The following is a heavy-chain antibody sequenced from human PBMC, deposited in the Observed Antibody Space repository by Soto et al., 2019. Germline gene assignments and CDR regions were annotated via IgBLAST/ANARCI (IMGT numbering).Heavy chain of an antibody. CDR3: ARHHGPTTSENWFDP. CDR2: ISTYSGDT. CDR1: GYTFFTYD. Sequence: SVKVSCKASGYTFFTYDISWVRQAPGQGLEWMGWISTYSGDTKYAQKFQGRVTMTTDTSTTTAYLELRSLRSDDTAVYYCARHHGPTTSENWFDPWGQGTLVTVSS. V-gene: IGHV1-18*01. D-gene: IGHD5-12*01. J-gene: IGHJ5*02.